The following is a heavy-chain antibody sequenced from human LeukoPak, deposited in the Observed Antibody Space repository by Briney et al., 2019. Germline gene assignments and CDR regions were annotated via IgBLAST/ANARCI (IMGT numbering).Heavy chain of an antibody. V-gene: IGHV1-46*01. J-gene: IGHJ4*02. CDR3: ARDRDIVGAFTDFDY. D-gene: IGHD1-26*01. CDR2: INPRDGST. Sequence: ASVTVSCKASGYTFRTYYMHWVRQAPGQGPEWMGIINPRDGSTSYAQRFQGRVTMTRDTSTSTVYMELSSLRSEDTAVYYCARDRDIVGAFTDFDYWGQGTLVTVSS. CDR1: GYTFRTYY.